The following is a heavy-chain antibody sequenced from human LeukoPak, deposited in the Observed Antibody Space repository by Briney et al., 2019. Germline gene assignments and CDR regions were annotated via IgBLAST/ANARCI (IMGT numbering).Heavy chain of an antibody. D-gene: IGHD1-26*01. CDR1: GQTFNSYG. CDR3: ARGWELHD. V-gene: IGHV1-18*01. J-gene: IGHJ4*02. CDR2: ISASKANT. Sequence: GASVKVCCKASGQTFNSYGISWVRQAPGQGLEWMGWISASKANTKYAQKLQGRVTMTTDTSTNTAYMELRSLTSDDTAVYYCARGWELHDWGQGTLVTVSS.